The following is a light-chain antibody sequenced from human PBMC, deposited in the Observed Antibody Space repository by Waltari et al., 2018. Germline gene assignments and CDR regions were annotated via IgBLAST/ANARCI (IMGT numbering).Light chain of an antibody. CDR3: SSYIGSSTLEL. Sequence: QSALTQPASVSGSPGQSNTISCTGTSSDVGGYNYVSWYQQHPGKAPKLMIFDVSNRPSGVSNRFSGSKSGNTASLTISGLQAEDEADSDCSSYIGSSTLELFGGGTSLTVL. CDR1: SSDVGGYNY. CDR2: DVS. V-gene: IGLV2-14*03. J-gene: IGLJ2*01.